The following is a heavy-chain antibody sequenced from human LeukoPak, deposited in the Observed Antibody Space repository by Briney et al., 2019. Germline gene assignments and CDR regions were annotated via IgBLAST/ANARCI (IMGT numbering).Heavy chain of an antibody. CDR1: GDSIIGYY. CDR2: NYYTGNT. Sequence: SETLSLTCSVSGDSIIGYYWGWIRQPPGKGLEWIGNNYYTGNTYYNSSLKSRVTISLDTSKNQFSLKVISMTAADTAAYYCTKSDGYGLIRICGRGTMVTVSS. J-gene: IGHJ3*02. V-gene: IGHV4-39*07. D-gene: IGHD3-10*01. CDR3: TKSDGYGLIRI.